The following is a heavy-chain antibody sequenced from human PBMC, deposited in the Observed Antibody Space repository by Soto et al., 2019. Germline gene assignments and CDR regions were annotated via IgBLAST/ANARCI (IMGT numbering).Heavy chain of an antibody. D-gene: IGHD2-2*01. CDR2: ISYDGNNI. J-gene: IGHJ4*02. CDR1: GFTFSFYT. Sequence: GGSLRLSCAASGFTFSFYTMHWVRQTPGKGLEWVAVISYDGNNIYYADSVRGRFTISRDSSSSMLYLQMNNLKPEDSAIYFCARVGCSSIWCVTQLDHWGQGTLVPVSS. CDR3: ARVGCSSIWCVTQLDH. V-gene: IGHV3-30-3*01.